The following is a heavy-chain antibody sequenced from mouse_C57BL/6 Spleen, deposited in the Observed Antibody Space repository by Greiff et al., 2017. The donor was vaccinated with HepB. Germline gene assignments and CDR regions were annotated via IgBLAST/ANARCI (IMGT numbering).Heavy chain of an antibody. J-gene: IGHJ4*01. D-gene: IGHD1-1*01. V-gene: IGHV1-53*01. CDR1: GYNFTSYW. CDR2: INPSNGGT. CDR3: AREYYGRTELGRKNAMDY. Sequence: VQLQQPGTELVKPGASVKLSCKASGYNFTSYWMHWVKKRPGQGLEWIGNINPSNGGTIYNEKCKSKATLTVDKSSSADYMQLSSLTYEESAVYYCAREYYGRTELGRKNAMDYWGEGASGTVSS.